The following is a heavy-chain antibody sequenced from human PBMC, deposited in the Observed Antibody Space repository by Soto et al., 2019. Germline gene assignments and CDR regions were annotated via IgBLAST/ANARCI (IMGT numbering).Heavy chain of an antibody. CDR3: AREEYYYGSGSYYNGFYYYYMDV. CDR2: IKQDGSEK. CDR1: GFTFSSYW. D-gene: IGHD3-10*01. J-gene: IGHJ6*03. Sequence: EVQLVESGGGLVQPGGSLRLSCAASGFTFSSYWMSWVRQAPGKGLECVANIKQDGSEKYYVDSVKGRFTISRDNAKNSLYLQMNSLRAEDTAVYYCAREEYYYGSGSYYNGFYYYYMDVWGKGTTVTVSS. V-gene: IGHV3-7*01.